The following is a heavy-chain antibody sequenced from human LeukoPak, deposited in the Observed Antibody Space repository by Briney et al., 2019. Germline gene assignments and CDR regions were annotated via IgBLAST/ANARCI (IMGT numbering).Heavy chain of an antibody. CDR3: ASSYYHDSSGSLGVVDY. D-gene: IGHD3-22*01. J-gene: IGHJ4*02. CDR1: GGSISSYY. Sequence: PSETLSLTCTVSGGSISSYYWSWIRQPPGKGLEWIGYIYYSGSTNYNPSLKSRVTISVDTSKNQFSLKLSSVTAADTAVYYCASSYYHDSSGSLGVVDYWGQGTLVTVSS. V-gene: IGHV4-59*08. CDR2: IYYSGST.